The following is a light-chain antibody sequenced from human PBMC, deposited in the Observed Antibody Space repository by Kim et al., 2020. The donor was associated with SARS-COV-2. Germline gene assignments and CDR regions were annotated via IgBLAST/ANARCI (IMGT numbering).Light chain of an antibody. J-gene: IGLJ1*01. CDR2: GKN. Sequence: SSELTQDPAVSVALGQTVRITCQGDSLRSYYASWYQQKPGQAPVLVIYGKNNRPSGIPDRFSGSSSGNTASLTITGAQAEDEADYYCNSRDSSSNHKEVF. V-gene: IGLV3-19*01. CDR1: SLRSYY. CDR3: NSRDSSSNHKEV.